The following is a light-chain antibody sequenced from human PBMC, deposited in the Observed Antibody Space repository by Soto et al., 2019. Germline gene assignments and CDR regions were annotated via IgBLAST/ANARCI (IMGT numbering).Light chain of an antibody. J-gene: IGKJ1*01. CDR2: AAS. V-gene: IGKV3-15*01. Sequence: EIVLTQSPGTLSLSPGERATLSCRASQSVSSSYLAWYQQKPGQAPRPLIYAASTRATGIPARFSGSGSGTEFTLTISSLQSEDFAVYYCQQYYTTRWTFGQGTKVDIK. CDR3: QQYYTTRWT. CDR1: QSVSSS.